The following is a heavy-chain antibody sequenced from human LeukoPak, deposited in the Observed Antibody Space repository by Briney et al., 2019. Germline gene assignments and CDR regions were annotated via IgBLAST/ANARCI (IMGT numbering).Heavy chain of an antibody. CDR1: GFTFSSYG. CDR3: AKGQYSSGWLDYFDY. Sequence: GGSLRLSCAASGFTFSSYGMHWVRQAPGKGLEWVAVISYDGSNKYYADSVKGRFTISRDNSKNTLYLQMNSLRAEDTAVYYCAKGQYSSGWLDYFDYWGQGTLVTVSS. J-gene: IGHJ4*02. CDR2: ISYDGSNK. D-gene: IGHD6-19*01. V-gene: IGHV3-30*18.